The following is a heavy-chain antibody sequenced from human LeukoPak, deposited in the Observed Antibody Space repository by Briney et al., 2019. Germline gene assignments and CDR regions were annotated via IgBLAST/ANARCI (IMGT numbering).Heavy chain of an antibody. CDR2: ISSSSYI. V-gene: IGHV3-21*01. D-gene: IGHD2-2*01. CDR1: GFTFSSYS. Sequence: PGGSLRLSCAASGFTFSSYSMNWVRQAPGKGLEWVSSISSSSYIYYADSVKGRFTISRDNAKNSLYLQMNSLRAEDTAVYYCASAYCSSTSCYERYMDVWGKGTTVTVSS. J-gene: IGHJ6*03. CDR3: ASAYCSSTSCYERYMDV.